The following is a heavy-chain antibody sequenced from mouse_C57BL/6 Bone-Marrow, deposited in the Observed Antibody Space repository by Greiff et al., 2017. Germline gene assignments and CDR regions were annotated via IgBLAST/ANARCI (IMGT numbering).Heavy chain of an antibody. D-gene: IGHD2-10*02. CDR1: GYTFTSYW. J-gene: IGHJ4*01. CDR3: ARGGYAIGGMDY. Sequence: QVQLQQPGAELVKPGASVKMSCKASGYTFTSYWITWVKQRPGQGLEWIGDIYPGSGSTNYNEKFKSKATLTVDTSSSTAYMQLSSLTSEDSAVYYCARGGYAIGGMDYWGQGTSVTVSS. V-gene: IGHV1-55*01. CDR2: IYPGSGST.